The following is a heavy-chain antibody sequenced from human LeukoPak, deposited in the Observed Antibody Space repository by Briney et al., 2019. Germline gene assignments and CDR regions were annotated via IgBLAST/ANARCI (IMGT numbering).Heavy chain of an antibody. J-gene: IGHJ4*02. CDR2: IYTSGST. D-gene: IGHD3-16*01. CDR3: ARARGDPDYFDY. CDR1: GGSISSYY. Sequence: SETLSLTCTVSGGSISSYYCSSIRQPAGKGLEWIGRIYTSGSTNYNPSLKSRVTISVDKSKNQFSLKLSSVTAADTAVYYCARARGDPDYFDYWGQGTLVTVSS. V-gene: IGHV4-4*07.